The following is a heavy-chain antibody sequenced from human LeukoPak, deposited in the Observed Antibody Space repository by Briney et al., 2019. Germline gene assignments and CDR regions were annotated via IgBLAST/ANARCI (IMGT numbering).Heavy chain of an antibody. J-gene: IGHJ4*02. V-gene: IGHV1-69*05. CDR1: GGTFSSYA. Sequence: GASVKVSCKASGGTFSSYAISWVRQAPGQGLEWMGGIIPSFGTANYAQKFQGRVTITTDESTSTAYTELSSLRSEDTAVYYCAREVPYDSSGYSQRMSFGYWGQGTLVTVSS. D-gene: IGHD3-22*01. CDR3: AREVPYDSSGYSQRMSFGY. CDR2: IIPSFGTA.